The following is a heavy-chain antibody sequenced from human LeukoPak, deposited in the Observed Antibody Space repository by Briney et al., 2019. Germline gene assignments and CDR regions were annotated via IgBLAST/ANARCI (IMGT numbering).Heavy chain of an antibody. D-gene: IGHD6-19*01. CDR2: MNPNSDNT. CDR3: ARADSSGWHDDAFDI. V-gene: IGHV1-8*03. J-gene: IGHJ3*02. CDR1: GYTFTTYD. Sequence: ASVKVSCKASGYTFTTYDINWVRQATGQGLEWMGWMNPNSDNTGYAQKFQGRVTITRNTSISTAYMELSSLRSEDTAVYYCARADSSGWHDDAFDIWGQGTMVTVSS.